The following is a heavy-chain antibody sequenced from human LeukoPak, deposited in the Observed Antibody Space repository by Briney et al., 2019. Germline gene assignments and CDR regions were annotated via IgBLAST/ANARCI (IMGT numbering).Heavy chain of an antibody. D-gene: IGHD6-19*01. CDR3: ARDQRLRYSSGWYRSLGDAFDI. Sequence: ASVKVSCKASGYTFTGYYMHWVRQAPGQGLEWMGWINPNSGGTNYAQKLQGRVTMTTDTSTSTAYMELRSLRSDDTAVYYCARDQRLRYSSGWYRSLGDAFDIWGQGTMVTVSS. CDR1: GYTFTGYY. CDR2: INPNSGGT. J-gene: IGHJ3*02. V-gene: IGHV1-2*02.